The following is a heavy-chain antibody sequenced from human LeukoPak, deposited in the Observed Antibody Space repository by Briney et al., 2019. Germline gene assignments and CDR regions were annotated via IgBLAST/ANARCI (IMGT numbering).Heavy chain of an antibody. J-gene: IGHJ4*02. Sequence: SGGSLRLSCAASGFTFSSYTMTWVRQAQGTGLAWVSSISGSGGGTYYADSVKGRFTISRDNSKNTLYLEVNGLRADDTAIYYCAREQNIRGVIIIVDSWGQGTLVTVSS. CDR3: AREQNIRGVIIIVDS. D-gene: IGHD3-10*01. V-gene: IGHV3-23*01. CDR2: ISGSGGGT. CDR1: GFTFSSYT.